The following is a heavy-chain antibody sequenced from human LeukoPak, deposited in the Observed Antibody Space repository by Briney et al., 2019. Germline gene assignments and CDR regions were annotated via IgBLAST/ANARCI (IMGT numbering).Heavy chain of an antibody. V-gene: IGHV4-39*01. D-gene: IGHD3-9*01. CDR2: IYYTGST. CDR3: SRGSYDILTGYSTLGEF. J-gene: IGHJ4*02. CDR1: GGSISSSSYY. Sequence: SETLSLTCTVSGGSISSSSYYWGWIRQPPGKGLEWIGSIYYTGSTYYNPSLKSRITILLDTSKNQISLKLSSVTAADTAVYYCSRGSYDILTGYSTLGEFWGQGTLVTVSS.